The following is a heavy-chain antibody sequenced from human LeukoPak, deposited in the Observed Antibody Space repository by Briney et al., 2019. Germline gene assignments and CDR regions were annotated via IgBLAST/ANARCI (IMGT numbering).Heavy chain of an antibody. CDR2: IYSGGST. D-gene: IGHD3-22*01. CDR1: GFTVSSNY. CDR3: AREPSSDDYYDSSGYYYR. V-gene: IGHV3-53*01. Sequence: QTGGSLRLSCAASGFTVSSNYMSWVRQAPGKGLEWVSVIYSGGSTYYADSVKGRFTISRDNSKNTLYLQMNSLRAEDTAVYYCAREPSSDDYYDSSGYYYRWGQGTLVTVSS. J-gene: IGHJ4*02.